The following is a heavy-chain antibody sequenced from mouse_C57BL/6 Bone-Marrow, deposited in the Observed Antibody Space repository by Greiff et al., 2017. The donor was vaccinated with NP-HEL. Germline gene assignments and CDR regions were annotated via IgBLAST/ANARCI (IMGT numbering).Heavy chain of an antibody. D-gene: IGHD2-5*01. CDR1: GYTFTSYG. Sequence: QVQLQQSGAELARPGASVKLSCKASGYTFTSYGISWVKQRTGQGLEWIGEIYPRSGNTYYNEKFKGKATLTANKSSSTAYMELRSLTSEDSAVYFCAILLFYYSNYPYYFDYWGQGTTLTVSS. V-gene: IGHV1-81*01. CDR2: IYPRSGNT. CDR3: AILLFYYSNYPYYFDY. J-gene: IGHJ2*01.